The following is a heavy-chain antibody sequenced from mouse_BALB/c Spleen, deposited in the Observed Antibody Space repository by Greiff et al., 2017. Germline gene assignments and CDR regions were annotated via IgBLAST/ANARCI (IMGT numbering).Heavy chain of an antibody. CDR1: GFTFSDYY. CDR2: ISDGGSYT. V-gene: IGHV5-4*02. J-gene: IGHJ1*01. Sequence: EVMLVESGGGLVKPGGSLKLSCAASGFTFSDYYMYWVRQTPEKRLEWVATISDGGSYTYYPDSVKGRFTISRDNAKNNLYLQMSSLKSEDTAMYYCARDTTGWYFDVWGAGTTVTVSS. D-gene: IGHD1-1*01. CDR3: ARDTTGWYFDV.